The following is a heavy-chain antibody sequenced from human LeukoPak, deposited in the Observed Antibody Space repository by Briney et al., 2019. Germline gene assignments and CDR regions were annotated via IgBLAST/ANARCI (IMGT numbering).Heavy chain of an antibody. J-gene: IGHJ6*03. CDR3: ARRDVTVTTFYYYYYMDV. CDR2: IKQDGSEK. V-gene: IGHV3-7*01. D-gene: IGHD4-17*01. CDR1: GFTFSSYW. Sequence: GGSLRLSYAASGFTFSSYWMSWVRQAPGKGLEWVANIKQDGSEKYYVDSVKGRFTISRDNAKNSLYLQMNSLRAEDTAVYYCARRDVTVTTFYYYYYMDVWGKGTTVTVSS.